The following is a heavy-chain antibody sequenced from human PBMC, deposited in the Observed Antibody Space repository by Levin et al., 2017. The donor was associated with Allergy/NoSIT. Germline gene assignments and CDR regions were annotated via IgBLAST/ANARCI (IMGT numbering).Heavy chain of an antibody. Sequence: PSQTLSLTCAISGDSVSSYSAAWNWIRQSPSRGLEWLGRTFFRSKWYYDYAISVRSRITITPDTSENQFSLHLSSVTPEDTAVYYCGRDRDYCSNGGCYTYIDFWGQGTLVTVSS. CDR3: GRDRDYCSNGGCYTYIDF. CDR2: TFFRSKWYY. J-gene: IGHJ4*02. CDR1: GDSVSSYSAA. D-gene: IGHD2-8*01. V-gene: IGHV6-1*01.